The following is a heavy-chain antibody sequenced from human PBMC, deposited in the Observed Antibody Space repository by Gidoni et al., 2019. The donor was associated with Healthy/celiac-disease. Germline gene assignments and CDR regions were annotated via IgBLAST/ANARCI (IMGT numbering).Heavy chain of an antibody. CDR2: MNPNSGNT. Sequence: QVQLVQSGAEVKTPGASVKVSCKASGYTFTSYDTNWVRQATGQGLEWMGWMNPNSGNTGYAQKFQGRVTMTRNTSISTAYMELSSLRSEDTAVYYCARGRTTYYDFWSGYYTGRIDYWGQGTLVTVSS. J-gene: IGHJ4*02. V-gene: IGHV1-8*01. CDR3: ARGRTTYYDFWSGYYTGRIDY. CDR1: GYTFTSYD. D-gene: IGHD3-3*01.